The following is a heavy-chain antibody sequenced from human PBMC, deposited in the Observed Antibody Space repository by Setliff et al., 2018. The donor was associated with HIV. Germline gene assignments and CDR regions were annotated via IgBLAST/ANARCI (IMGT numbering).Heavy chain of an antibody. V-gene: IGHV3-23*01. CDR2: ISGTGGST. D-gene: IGHD3-3*01. J-gene: IGHJ4*02. CDR1: GFTFTSYA. Sequence: PGGSLRLSCAASGFTFTSYAMSWVRQAPGKGLEWVSSISGTGGSTFYADSVKGRFTISRDNSKNTLYLQMNSLRGEDTAVYYCARAPITIFGVIIIPVYFDYWGQGTLVTVSS. CDR3: ARAPITIFGVIIIPVYFDY.